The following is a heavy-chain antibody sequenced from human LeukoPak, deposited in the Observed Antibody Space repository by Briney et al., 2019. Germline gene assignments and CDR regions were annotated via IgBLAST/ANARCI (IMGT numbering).Heavy chain of an antibody. Sequence: GGSLRLSCAASEFTFSNYDMHWVRQAPGKGLEWVSAISTAGDTDYPGSVKGRFTISRDNAKSPLYLQMNNLRAGDTAVYYCARDKRQGGMDVWGQGTTVTVSS. J-gene: IGHJ6*02. CDR1: EFTFSNYD. CDR2: ISTAGDT. V-gene: IGHV3-13*01. CDR3: ARDKRQGGMDV.